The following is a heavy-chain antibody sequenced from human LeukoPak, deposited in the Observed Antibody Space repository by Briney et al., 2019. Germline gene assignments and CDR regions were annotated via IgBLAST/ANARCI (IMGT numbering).Heavy chain of an antibody. CDR1: GFTFSSYG. D-gene: IGHD1-26*01. Sequence: TGGSLRLSCSASGFTFSSYGMHWVRQAPGKGLEYVSGISNKGGSTYYADSVKGRFTISRDNSKNTLHLQMSSLRADDTAVYCCVKSGTWADFDSWGQGTLVTVSS. CDR2: ISNKGGST. CDR3: VKSGTWADFDS. J-gene: IGHJ4*02. V-gene: IGHV3-64D*09.